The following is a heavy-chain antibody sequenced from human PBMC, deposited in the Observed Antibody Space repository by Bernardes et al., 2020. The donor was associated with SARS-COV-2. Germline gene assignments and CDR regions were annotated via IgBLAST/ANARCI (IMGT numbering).Heavy chain of an antibody. J-gene: IGHJ4*02. CDR3: VKGVDFWSGKYYFDY. Sequence: GSLRLFCAASGFTFSSYAMTWVRQAPGKGLEWVSTISGSGGTTYYADSVKGRFTISRDNSKNTLYLQMNSLRAEDTAVYYCVKGVDFWSGKYYFDYWGQGTLVTVSS. V-gene: IGHV3-23*01. CDR2: ISGSGGTT. CDR1: GFTFSSYA. D-gene: IGHD3-3*01.